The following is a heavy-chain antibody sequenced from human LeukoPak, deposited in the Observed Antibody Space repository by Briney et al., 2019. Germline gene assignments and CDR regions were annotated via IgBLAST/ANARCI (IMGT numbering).Heavy chain of an antibody. CDR2: ISSSSSYI. CDR3: ARESHTAMDNDAFDI. Sequence: KSGGSLRLSCAASGFTFSSYSMNWVRQAPGKGLEWVSSISSSSSYIYYADSVKGRFTISRDNAKNSLYLQMNSLRAEDTAVYYCARESHTAMDNDAFDIWGQGTMVTVSS. V-gene: IGHV3-21*01. D-gene: IGHD5-18*01. CDR1: GFTFSSYS. J-gene: IGHJ3*02.